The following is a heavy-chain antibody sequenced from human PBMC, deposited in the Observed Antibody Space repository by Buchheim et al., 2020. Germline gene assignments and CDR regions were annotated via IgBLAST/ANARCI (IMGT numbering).Heavy chain of an antibody. D-gene: IGHD3-9*01. CDR1: GFTFSSYD. CDR2: ISYDGSNK. CDR3: ARGGDGLNYDILTGYYAMDY. V-gene: IGHV3-30*04. Sequence: QVQLVESGGGVVQPGRSPRLSCAASGFTFSSYDMHWVRQAPGKGLEWVAIISYDGSNKYYADSVKGRFTISRDNSKNTLSLQMNSLRAKDTAVYYFARGGDGLNYDILTGYYAMDYWGQGTL. J-gene: IGHJ4*02.